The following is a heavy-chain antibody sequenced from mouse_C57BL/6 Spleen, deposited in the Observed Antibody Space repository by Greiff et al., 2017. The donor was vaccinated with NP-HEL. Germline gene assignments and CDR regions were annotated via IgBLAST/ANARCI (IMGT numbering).Heavy chain of an antibody. J-gene: IGHJ4*01. CDR3: ARRGDYDEDYAMDY. D-gene: IGHD2-4*01. CDR2: IYPSDSET. Sequence: QVQLQQPGAELVRPGSSVKLSCKASGYTFTSYWMDWVKQRPGQGLEWIGNIYPSDSETHYNQKFKDKATLTVDKSTSTAYMQLSSLTSEDSAVYYCARRGDYDEDYAMDYWGQGTSVTVSS. V-gene: IGHV1-61*01. CDR1: GYTFTSYW.